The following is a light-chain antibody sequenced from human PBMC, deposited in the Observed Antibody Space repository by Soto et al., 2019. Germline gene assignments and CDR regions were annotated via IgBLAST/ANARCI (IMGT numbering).Light chain of an antibody. CDR3: QHYNSYSEA. Sequence: EIVMTQSLATLSVSPGERATLSCRASQSVTSNLAWYQQKPGQAPRLLIYGASTRATGIPARFSGSGSGTEFTLTISSLQSEDFATYYCQHYNSYSEAFGQGTKVDIK. CDR1: QSVTSN. J-gene: IGKJ1*01. CDR2: GAS. V-gene: IGKV3-15*01.